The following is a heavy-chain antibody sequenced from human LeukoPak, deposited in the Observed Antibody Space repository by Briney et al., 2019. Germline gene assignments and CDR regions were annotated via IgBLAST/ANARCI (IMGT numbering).Heavy chain of an antibody. CDR3: ARSLFNNWNYVIDY. D-gene: IGHD1-7*01. CDR1: GGSFSGYY. J-gene: IGHJ4*02. V-gene: IGHV4-34*01. Sequence: SETLSLTCAVYGGSFSGYYWSWIRQPPGKGLEWIGEINHSGSTNYNPSLKSRVTISVDTSKNQFSLKLSSVTAADTAVYYCARSLFNNWNYVIDYWGQGTLVTVSS. CDR2: INHSGST.